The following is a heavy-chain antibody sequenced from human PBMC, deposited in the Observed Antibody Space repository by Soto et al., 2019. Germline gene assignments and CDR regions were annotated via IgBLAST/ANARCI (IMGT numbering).Heavy chain of an antibody. CDR3: ARHGYNYGGGYFDY. D-gene: IGHD5-18*01. V-gene: IGHV1-3*01. CDR1: GYTFTSYA. CDR2: INAGNGST. Sequence: ASVKVSCKASGYTFTSYAMHWVRQAPGQRLEWMGWINAGNGSTYYADSVKGRFTISRDNSKNTLYLQMNSLRAEDTAVYYCARHGYNYGGGYFDYWGQGTLVTVSS. J-gene: IGHJ4*02.